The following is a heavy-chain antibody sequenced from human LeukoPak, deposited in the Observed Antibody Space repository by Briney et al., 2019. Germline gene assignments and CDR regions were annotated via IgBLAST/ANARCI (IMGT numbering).Heavy chain of an antibody. CDR2: IKQDGTEK. CDR1: GFTFSSYW. D-gene: IGHD1-26*01. Sequence: PGGSLRLSCAASGFTFSSYWMSWVRQAPGKGLEWVAIIKQDGTEKYYVDSVKGRFTISRDNAKNSLYLQMNSLRAEDTAVYYCARGVGATHFDYWRQGTLVTVSS. CDR3: ARGVGATHFDY. V-gene: IGHV3-7*04. J-gene: IGHJ4*02.